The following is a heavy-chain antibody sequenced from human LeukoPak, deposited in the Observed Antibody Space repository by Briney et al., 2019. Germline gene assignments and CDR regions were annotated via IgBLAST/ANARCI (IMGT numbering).Heavy chain of an antibody. Sequence: GGSLRLSCAASGFTFSSYSMNWVRQALGKGLEWVSSISSSSNTIYYADSVKGRFTISRDNAKNSLYLQMNSLRAEDTAVYYCAREGRVTGFDYWGQGTLVTVSS. CDR3: AREGRVTGFDY. D-gene: IGHD2-21*02. CDR1: GFTFSSYS. CDR2: ISSSSNTI. V-gene: IGHV3-48*01. J-gene: IGHJ4*02.